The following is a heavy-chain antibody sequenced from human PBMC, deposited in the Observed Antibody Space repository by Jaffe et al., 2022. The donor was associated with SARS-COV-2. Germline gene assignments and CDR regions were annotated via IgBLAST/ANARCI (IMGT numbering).Heavy chain of an antibody. D-gene: IGHD3-10*01. Sequence: EVQLVESGGGLVQPGGSLRLSCAASGFTFSSYDMHWVRQATGKGLEWVSSIATTGDTYYSGSVKGRFTISRENAKNSFYLQMNSLRAGDTAVYYCARGLRGGLDPWGQGTLVTVSS. V-gene: IGHV3-13*01. CDR2: IATTGDT. CDR3: ARGLRGGLDP. CDR1: GFTFSSYD. J-gene: IGHJ5*02.